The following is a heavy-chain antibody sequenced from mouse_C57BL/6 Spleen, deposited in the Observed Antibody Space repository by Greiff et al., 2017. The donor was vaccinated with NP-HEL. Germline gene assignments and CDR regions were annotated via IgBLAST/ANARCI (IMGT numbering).Heavy chain of an antibody. D-gene: IGHD1-1*01. V-gene: IGHV14-1*01. Sequence: VQLQQSGAELVRPGASVKLSCTASGFNIKDYYMHWVKQRPEQGLEWIGRIDPEDGDTEYAPKFQGKDTMTADTSSNTAYLQLSSLTSEDTAVYYCTPSTTVVDWFAYWGQGTLVTVSA. CDR3: TPSTTVVDWFAY. CDR2: IDPEDGDT. CDR1: GFNIKDYY. J-gene: IGHJ3*01.